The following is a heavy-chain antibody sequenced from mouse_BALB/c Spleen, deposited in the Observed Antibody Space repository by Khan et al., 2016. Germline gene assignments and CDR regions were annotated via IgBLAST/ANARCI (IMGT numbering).Heavy chain of an antibody. CDR1: GYTFTDYA. CDR2: ISTYYGDT. CDR3: EREGLNYAYAMDY. D-gene: IGHD2-1*01. Sequence: QVQLKQSGAELVRPGVSVKISCKGSGYTFTDYAIHWVKQSHAKSLEWIGVISTYYGDTSYNQKFEGKATMTVDKSSSTAYVELARLTSEDSAIYYCEREGLNYAYAMDYWGQGTSVTVSS. J-gene: IGHJ4*01. V-gene: IGHV1S137*01.